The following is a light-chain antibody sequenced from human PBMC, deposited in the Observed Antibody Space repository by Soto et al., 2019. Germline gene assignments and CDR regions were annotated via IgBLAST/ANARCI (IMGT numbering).Light chain of an antibody. J-gene: IGKJ2*01. Sequence: EIVMTQSPATLSLSPGERATVSCRASQSVGNNLAWYQQKSGQAPRLLIYGAYTRAAGVPARFSGTGSGTEFTIIISSLQSEDFAVYYCHQYDDWPPYTFGQGTKLEFK. CDR3: HQYDDWPPYT. CDR2: GAY. V-gene: IGKV3-15*01. CDR1: QSVGNN.